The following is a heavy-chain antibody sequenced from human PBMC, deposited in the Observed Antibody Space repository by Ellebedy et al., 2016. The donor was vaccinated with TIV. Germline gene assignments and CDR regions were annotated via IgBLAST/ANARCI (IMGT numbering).Heavy chain of an antibody. Sequence: GGSLRLSCEASGIIVSDYFMNWVRKAPGKGLEWVSVLYPDGKTNYSDSVNGRFIVSRDSSKNTLYLQMNSLTTEDTSVYYCARDPGGGGEFGDNWFDPWGQGTLVTVSS. CDR3: ARDPGGGGEFGDNWFDP. CDR1: GIIVSDYF. D-gene: IGHD3-16*01. CDR2: LYPDGKT. J-gene: IGHJ5*02. V-gene: IGHV3-66*01.